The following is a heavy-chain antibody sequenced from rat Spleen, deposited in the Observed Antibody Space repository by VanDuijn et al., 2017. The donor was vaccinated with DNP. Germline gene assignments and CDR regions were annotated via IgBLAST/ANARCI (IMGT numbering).Heavy chain of an antibody. V-gene: IGHV1-43*01. CDR2: INTGSGGT. CDR3: ASGGRGTWFAS. CDR1: GYTFTSYY. Sequence: QVQLQQSGAELAKPVSSVKISCKASGYTFTSYYISWIKQTTGQGLEYIGYINTGSGGTNYNEKFKGKATLTVDKSSNTAFMQLSSLTPDDSAVYYCASGGRGTWFASWGQGTLVTVSS. D-gene: IGHD1-12*02. J-gene: IGHJ3*01.